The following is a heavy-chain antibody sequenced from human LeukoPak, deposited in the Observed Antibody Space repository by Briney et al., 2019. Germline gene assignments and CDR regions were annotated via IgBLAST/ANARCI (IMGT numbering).Heavy chain of an antibody. V-gene: IGHV3-48*01. CDR1: GFTFSSYS. CDR3: ARDLVSGSGSYPYYYYYMDV. J-gene: IGHJ6*03. CDR2: ISSSSSTI. Sequence: GGSLRLSCAASGFTFSSYSMNWVRQAPGKGLGWVSYISSSSSTIYYADSVKGRFTISRDNAKDSLYLQMNSLRAEDTAVYYCARDLVSGSGSYPYYYYYMDVWGKGTTVTVSS. D-gene: IGHD1-26*01.